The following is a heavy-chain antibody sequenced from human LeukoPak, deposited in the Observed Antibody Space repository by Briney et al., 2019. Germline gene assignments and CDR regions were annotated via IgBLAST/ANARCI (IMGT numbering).Heavy chain of an antibody. CDR2: INHSGST. D-gene: IGHD3-10*02. J-gene: IGHJ4*02. V-gene: IGHV4-34*01. CDR1: GGSFSGYY. CDR3: ATYARELYYFDY. Sequence: SETLSLTCAVYGGSFSGYYWSWIRQPPGKGLEWIGEINHSGSTNYNPSLKSRVTISVDTSKNQFSLKLSSVTAGDTAVYYCATYARELYYFDYWGQGTLVTVSS.